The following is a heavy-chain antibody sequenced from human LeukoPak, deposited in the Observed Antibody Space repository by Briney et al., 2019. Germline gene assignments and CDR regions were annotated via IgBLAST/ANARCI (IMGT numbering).Heavy chain of an antibody. J-gene: IGHJ6*02. CDR1: GGTFSSYA. Sequence: ASVKVSCKASGGTFSSYAISWVRQAPGQGLEWMGRIIPILGIANYAQKFQGRVTITADKSTSTAYMELSSLRSEDTAVYYRSSPSYSHQYCSGGSCYYYYGMDVWGQGTTVTVSS. V-gene: IGHV1-69*04. D-gene: IGHD2-15*01. CDR2: IIPILGIA. CDR3: SSPSYSHQYCSGGSCYYYYGMDV.